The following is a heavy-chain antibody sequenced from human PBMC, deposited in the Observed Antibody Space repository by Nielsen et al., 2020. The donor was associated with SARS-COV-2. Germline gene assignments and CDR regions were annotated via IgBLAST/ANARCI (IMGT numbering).Heavy chain of an antibody. V-gene: IGHV1-24*01. CDR1: GYTLTELS. D-gene: IGHD3-22*01. Sequence: ASVKVSCKVSGYTLTELSTHWVRQAPGKGLEWMGGFDPEDGETIYAQKFQGRVTMTEDTSTDTAYMELSSLRSEDTAVYYCATVRYYYDSSGIYFDYWGQGTLVTVSS. J-gene: IGHJ4*02. CDR2: FDPEDGET. CDR3: ATVRYYYDSSGIYFDY.